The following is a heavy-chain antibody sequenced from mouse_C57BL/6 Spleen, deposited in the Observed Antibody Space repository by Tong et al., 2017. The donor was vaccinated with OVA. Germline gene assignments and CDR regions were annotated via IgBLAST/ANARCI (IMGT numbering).Heavy chain of an antibody. V-gene: IGHV1-66*01. Sequence: VQLQESGPELVKPGASVKISCKASGYSFTSYYIHWVKQRPGQGLEWIGWIYPGSGNTKYNEKFKGKATLTADTSSSTAYMQLSSLTSEDSAVYYCARGPLGSFDYWGQGTTLTVSS. D-gene: IGHD6-1*01. CDR2: IYPGSGNT. J-gene: IGHJ2*01. CDR3: ARGPLGSFDY. CDR1: GYSFTSYY.